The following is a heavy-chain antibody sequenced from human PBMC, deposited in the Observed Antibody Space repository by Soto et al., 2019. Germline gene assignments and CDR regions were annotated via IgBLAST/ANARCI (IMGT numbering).Heavy chain of an antibody. CDR2: INHSGST. Sequence: KPSETLSLTCAVYGGSFSGYYWSWIRQPPGKGLEWIGEINHSGSTNYNPSLKSRVTISVDTSKNQFSLKLSSVTAADTAVYYCARPRVYGFGMDVWGQGTTVTVSS. D-gene: IGHD6-13*01. CDR3: ARPRVYGFGMDV. V-gene: IGHV4-34*01. J-gene: IGHJ6*02. CDR1: GGSFSGYY.